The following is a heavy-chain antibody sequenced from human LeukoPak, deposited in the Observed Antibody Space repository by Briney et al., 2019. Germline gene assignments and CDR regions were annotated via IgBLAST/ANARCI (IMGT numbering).Heavy chain of an antibody. J-gene: IGHJ6*04. V-gene: IGHV2-5*02. Sequence: SGPTLVKPTQTLTLTCTFSGFSLSTSGVGVAWIRQPPGKALEWLVLIYWGGNKRYSPSLKTRLTITKDTSKNQVVLTMTNMDPVDTGTYYCARTFCGGDCYVSGYYYGMDVWGKGTTVTVSS. D-gene: IGHD2-21*02. CDR1: GFSLSTSGVG. CDR2: IYWGGNK. CDR3: ARTFCGGDCYVSGYYYGMDV.